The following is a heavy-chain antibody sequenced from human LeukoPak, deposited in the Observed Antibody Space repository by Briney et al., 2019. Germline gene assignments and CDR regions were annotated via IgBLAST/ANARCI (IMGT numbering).Heavy chain of an antibody. CDR2: ISSSSSYI. CDR3: AGEVVRSRGITMALTNWFDP. CDR1: GFTFSSYS. J-gene: IGHJ5*02. Sequence: GGSLRLSCAASGFTFSSYSMNWVRQAPGKGLEWVSSISSSSSYIYYTDSVKGRFTISRDNAKNSLYLQMNSLRAEDTAVYYCAGEVVRSRGITMALTNWFDPWGQGTLVTVSS. V-gene: IGHV3-21*01. D-gene: IGHD3-10*01.